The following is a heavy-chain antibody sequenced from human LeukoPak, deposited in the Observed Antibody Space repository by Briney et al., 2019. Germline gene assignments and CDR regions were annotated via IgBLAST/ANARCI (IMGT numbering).Heavy chain of an antibody. J-gene: IGHJ4*02. CDR2: IYTSGST. V-gene: IGHV4-4*07. CDR3: ARDRGYSYAFDY. D-gene: IGHD5-18*01. CDR1: GGSISSYY. Sequence: SETLSLTCTVSGGSISSYYWSWIRQPAGKGLEWIGRIYTSGSTNYNPSLKSRVTISIDTSKNQFSLKLNFVTAADTAVYYCARDRGYSYAFDYWGQGTLVTVSS.